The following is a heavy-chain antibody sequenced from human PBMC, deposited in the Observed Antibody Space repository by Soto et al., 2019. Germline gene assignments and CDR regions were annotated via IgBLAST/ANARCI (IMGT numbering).Heavy chain of an antibody. V-gene: IGHV3-30*18. Sequence: QVQLVESRGGVVQPGRSLRLSCAASGFTFNNYGMHWVRQAPGKGLEWVATISNDGSDKYYADSVKGRLTISRDNSKNTVYLQMNSLRSEDTALYYCAKDQGIAASHGVDWGQGTMVTVSS. J-gene: IGHJ3*01. CDR1: GFTFNNYG. CDR2: ISNDGSDK. D-gene: IGHD6-13*01. CDR3: AKDQGIAASHGVD.